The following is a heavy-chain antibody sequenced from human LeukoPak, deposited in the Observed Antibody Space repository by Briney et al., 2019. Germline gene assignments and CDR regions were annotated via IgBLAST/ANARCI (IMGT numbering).Heavy chain of an antibody. Sequence: ASVKVSCKASGYTFTSYYMHCVRQAPGQGLEWMGIINPSGGSTSYAQKFQGRVTMTRDTPTSTVYMELSSLRSEDTAVYYCARNRELSYGDPLGWAFDIWGQGTMVTVSS. D-gene: IGHD4-17*01. CDR1: GYTFTSYY. V-gene: IGHV1-46*01. CDR3: ARNRELSYGDPLGWAFDI. J-gene: IGHJ3*02. CDR2: INPSGGST.